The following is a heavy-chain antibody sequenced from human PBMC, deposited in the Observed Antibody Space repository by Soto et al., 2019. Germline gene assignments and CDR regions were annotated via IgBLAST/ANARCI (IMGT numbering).Heavy chain of an antibody. CDR2: INYSGTS. CDR3: GRLPVSFSSSVDH. J-gene: IGHJ4*02. CDR1: GDSFRSDSYY. D-gene: IGHD6-25*01. V-gene: IGHV4-39*01. Sequence: LSLTCTVSGDSFRSDSYYWGWIRQPPGKALEWIASINYSGTSYYHPSLQSRVTISVDTSRNQFSLNLASVTAADTAVYFCGRLPVSFSSSVDHWGQGTLVTVSS.